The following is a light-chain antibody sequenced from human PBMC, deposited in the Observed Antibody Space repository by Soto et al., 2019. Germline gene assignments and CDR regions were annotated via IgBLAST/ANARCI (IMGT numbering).Light chain of an antibody. Sequence: EIELTQSPATLSLSPGERATLSCRASQSVSSYLAWYQQKPGQAPRLLIYDASNRATGIPARFSGSGSGTDFTLTISSLEPEDFAVYYCQQRSNWLPITFGQGTRLEIK. J-gene: IGKJ5*01. CDR1: QSVSSY. V-gene: IGKV3-11*01. CDR2: DAS. CDR3: QQRSNWLPIT.